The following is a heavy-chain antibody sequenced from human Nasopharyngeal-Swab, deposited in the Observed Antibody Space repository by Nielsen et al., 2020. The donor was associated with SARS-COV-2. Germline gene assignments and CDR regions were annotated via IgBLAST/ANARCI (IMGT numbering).Heavy chain of an antibody. V-gene: IGHV4-30-2*01. CDR3: ASVLDFGILDY. J-gene: IGHJ4*02. Sequence: RQAPGKGLEWIGYIYHSGSTYYNPSLKSRVTISVDRSKNQFSLKLSSVTAADTAVYYCASVLDFGILDYWGQGTLVPSPQ. D-gene: IGHD3/OR15-3a*01. CDR2: IYHSGST.